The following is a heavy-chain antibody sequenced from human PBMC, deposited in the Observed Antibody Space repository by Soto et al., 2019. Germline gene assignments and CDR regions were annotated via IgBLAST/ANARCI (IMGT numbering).Heavy chain of an antibody. J-gene: IGHJ5*02. V-gene: IGHV3-23*01. CDR1: GFTFSNYA. Sequence: EVQLLESGGGLVQPGGSLRLSCAASGFTFSNYAVTWVRQAPGKGLEWVSTISGSGGSTYYADSVKGRFTISRDNSKNTLYLKMYIMRAEDTAVYDCEKERGSSGYELGSWGQGSLVTVSS. CDR3: EKERGSSGYELGS. D-gene: IGHD6-13*01. CDR2: ISGSGGST.